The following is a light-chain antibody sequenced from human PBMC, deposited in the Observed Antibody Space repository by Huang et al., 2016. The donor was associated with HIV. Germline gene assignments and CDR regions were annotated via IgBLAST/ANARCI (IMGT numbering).Light chain of an antibody. V-gene: IGKV3-11*01. CDR3: QQRSSSLT. CDR1: QSLNKF. CDR2: NAT. J-gene: IGKJ4*01. Sequence: IVLTQSPATLSLSPGERATLSCRASQSLNKFLAWYQQKPGQAPRLLIYNATDRATGVPARFSGGGSGTDFTPTITDLKAKDFAIYYCQQRSSSLTFGGGTKVEIK.